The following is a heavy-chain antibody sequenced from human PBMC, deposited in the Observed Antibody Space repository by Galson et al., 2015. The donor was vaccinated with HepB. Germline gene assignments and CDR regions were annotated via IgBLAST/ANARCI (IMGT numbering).Heavy chain of an antibody. J-gene: IGHJ4*02. D-gene: IGHD3-3*01. Sequence: SVKVSCKASGSTLSNYGINWVRQAPGQGLEWMGGIIPIFGTTNYAQKFQGRVTLIADKSTSTAYMELSSLTSEDTAVYFCARAVPESFDFWNGYSHFDSWGQGTVVTVSS. CDR3: ARAVPESFDFWNGYSHFDS. CDR2: IIPIFGTT. CDR1: GSTLSNYG. V-gene: IGHV1-69*06.